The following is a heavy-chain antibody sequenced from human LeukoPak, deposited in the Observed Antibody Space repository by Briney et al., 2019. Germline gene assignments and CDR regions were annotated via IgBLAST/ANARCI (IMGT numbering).Heavy chain of an antibody. CDR3: ARRLYGSGSYYGFDY. V-gene: IGHV1-69*10. CDR2: IIPILGIA. Sequence: ASVKVSCKASGYTFTSYAISWVRQAPGQGLEWMGGIIPILGIANYAQKFQGRVTITADKSTSTAYMELSSLRSEDTAVYYCARRLYGSGSYYGFDYWGQGTLVTVSS. D-gene: IGHD3-10*01. CDR1: GYTFTSYA. J-gene: IGHJ4*02.